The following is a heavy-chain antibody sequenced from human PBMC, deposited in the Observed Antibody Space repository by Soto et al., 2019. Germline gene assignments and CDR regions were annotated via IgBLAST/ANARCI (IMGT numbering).Heavy chain of an antibody. CDR2: IYYSGST. CDR1: GGSISSGGYY. Sequence: SETLSLTCTVSGGSISSGGYYWSWIRQHPGKGLEWIGYIYYSGSTYYNPSLKSRVTISVDTSKNQFSRKLSSVTAADTAVYYCARDRDYDSSGYYSIDAFDIWGQGTMVTVSS. J-gene: IGHJ3*02. CDR3: ARDRDYDSSGYYSIDAFDI. V-gene: IGHV4-31*03. D-gene: IGHD3-22*01.